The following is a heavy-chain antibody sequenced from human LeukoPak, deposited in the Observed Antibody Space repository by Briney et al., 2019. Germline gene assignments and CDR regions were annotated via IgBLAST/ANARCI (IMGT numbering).Heavy chain of an antibody. CDR1: GFTFSSYW. D-gene: IGHD3-22*01. Sequence: GGSLRLSCAASGFTFSSYWMSWVRQAPGKGLEWVANIKQDGSEKYYVDSVKGRFTISRDNAKNSLYLQMNSLRAEDTAVYYCARDYRSGYYPAWWFDPWGQGTLVTVSS. CDR3: ARDYRSGYYPAWWFDP. V-gene: IGHV3-7*01. CDR2: IKQDGSEK. J-gene: IGHJ5*02.